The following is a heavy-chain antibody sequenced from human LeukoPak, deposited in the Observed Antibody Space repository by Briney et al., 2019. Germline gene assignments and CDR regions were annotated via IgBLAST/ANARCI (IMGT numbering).Heavy chain of an antibody. J-gene: IGHJ4*02. CDR2: ITYDGDTT. CDR1: GITLSNYG. D-gene: IGHD3-10*01. Sequence: GGSLRLSCAVSGITLSNYGMSWVRQAPGKGLEWVAVITYDGDTTYFEDSVKGRFTISRDTSKSTLYLQMNSLGAEDTAVYYCVKEQGSGSYRTADYWGQGTLVTVSS. CDR3: VKEQGSGSYRTADY. V-gene: IGHV3-30*18.